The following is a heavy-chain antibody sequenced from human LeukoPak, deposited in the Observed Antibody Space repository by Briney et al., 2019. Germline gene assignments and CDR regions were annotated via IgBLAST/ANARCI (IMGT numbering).Heavy chain of an antibody. V-gene: IGHV3-48*01. CDR3: ASPLFWSGYYKDY. CDR1: GFTFSSYC. D-gene: IGHD3-3*01. Sequence: GGSLRLSCAASGFTFSSYCMSWVRQAPGKGLEWVSYISSSSSTIYYADSVKGRFTISRDNAKNSLYLQMNSLRAEDTAVYYCASPLFWSGYYKDYWGQGTLVTVSS. J-gene: IGHJ4*02. CDR2: ISSSSSTI.